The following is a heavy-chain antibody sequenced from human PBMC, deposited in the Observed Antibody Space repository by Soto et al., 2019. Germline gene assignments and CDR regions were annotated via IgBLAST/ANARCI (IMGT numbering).Heavy chain of an antibody. CDR2: INHSGST. CDR1: GGSVSGYY. Sequence: NPSETLSLTCAVCGGSVSGYYWGGIRQPPGKGLEWIGEINHSGSTNYNPSLKSRVTISVDTSKNQFSLKLSSVTAADTAVYYCARGMRLWFGELLQNYYYMDVWGKGTTVTVSS. CDR3: ARGMRLWFGELLQNYYYMDV. V-gene: IGHV4-34*01. D-gene: IGHD3-10*01. J-gene: IGHJ6*03.